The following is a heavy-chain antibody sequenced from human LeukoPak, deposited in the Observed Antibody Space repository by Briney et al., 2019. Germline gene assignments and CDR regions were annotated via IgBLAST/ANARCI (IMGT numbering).Heavy chain of an antibody. D-gene: IGHD4-17*01. Sequence: ASVKVSCKASGYTFTSYYMHWVRQAPGQGLEWMGIINPSGGSTSYAQKFQGRVTMTRDMSTSTVYMELSSLRSKDTAVYYCASAYGDREDYFDYWGQGTLVTASS. CDR3: ASAYGDREDYFDY. CDR2: INPSGGST. J-gene: IGHJ4*02. V-gene: IGHV1-46*01. CDR1: GYTFTSYY.